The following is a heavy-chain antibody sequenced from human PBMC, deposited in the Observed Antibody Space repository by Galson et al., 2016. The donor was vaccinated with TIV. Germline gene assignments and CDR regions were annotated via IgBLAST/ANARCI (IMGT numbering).Heavy chain of an antibody. D-gene: IGHD3-22*01. CDR2: IIPLLGIG. V-gene: IGHV1-69*02. CDR3: AIYDSSGYYSAEFFQQ. Sequence: SVKVFCKASGGTLSRFTVSWVRQAPGQGLEWMGRIIPLLGIGNHAQKFQNRVAITADRSTSAAYMELSSLKSEDTAVYYCAIYDSSGYYSAEFFQQWGQGTLLIVSS. CDR1: GGTLSRFT. J-gene: IGHJ1*01.